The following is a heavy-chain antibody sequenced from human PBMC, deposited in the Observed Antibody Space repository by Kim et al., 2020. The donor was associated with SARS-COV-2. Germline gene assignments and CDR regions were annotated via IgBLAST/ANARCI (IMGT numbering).Heavy chain of an antibody. V-gene: IGHV3-53*01. J-gene: IGHJ6*02. D-gene: IGHD3-9*01. Sequence: GGSLRLSCAASGFTVSSNYMSWVRQAPGKGLEWVSVIYSGGSTYYADSVKGRFTISRDNSKNTLYLQMNRLRAEDTAVYYCAREVRYFDWLLQSDYYYYYGMDVWGQGTTVTVSS. CDR2: IYSGGST. CDR3: AREVRYFDWLLQSDYYYYYGMDV. CDR1: GFTVSSNY.